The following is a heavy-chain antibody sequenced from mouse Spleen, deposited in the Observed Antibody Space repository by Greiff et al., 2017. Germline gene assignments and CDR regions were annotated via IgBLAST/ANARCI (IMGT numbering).Heavy chain of an antibody. CDR2: IDPSDSYT. CDR3: ERYGSSLFAY. J-gene: IGHJ3*01. V-gene: IGHV1-59*01. CDR1: GYTFTSYW. D-gene: IGHD1-1*01. Sequence: QVQLQQPGAELVRPGTSVKLSCKASGYTFTSYWMHWVKQRPGQGLEWIGVIDPSDSYTNYNQKFKGKATLTVDTSSSTAYMQLSSLTSEDSAVYYCERYGSSLFAYWGQGTLVTVSA.